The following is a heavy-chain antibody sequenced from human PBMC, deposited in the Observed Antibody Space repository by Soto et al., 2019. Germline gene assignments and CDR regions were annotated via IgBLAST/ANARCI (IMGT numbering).Heavy chain of an antibody. D-gene: IGHD1-26*01. CDR2: ISSSSSYI. V-gene: IGHV3-21*01. CDR3: AGRVGRNSYYYYMDV. Sequence: GGSLRLSCAASGFTFSSYSMNWVRQAPGKGLEWVSSISSSSSYIYYADSVKGRFTISRDNAKNSLYLQMNSLRAEDTAVYYCAGRVGRNSYYYYMDVWGKGTTVTVSS. J-gene: IGHJ6*03. CDR1: GFTFSSYS.